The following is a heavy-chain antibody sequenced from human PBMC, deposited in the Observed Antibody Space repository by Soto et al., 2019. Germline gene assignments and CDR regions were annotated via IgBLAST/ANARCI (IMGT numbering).Heavy chain of an antibody. D-gene: IGHD3-22*01. CDR3: ARAGYYDSSGYYFYDY. V-gene: IGHV3-53*01. Sequence: GGSLRLSCAASGFTVSSNYMSWVRQAPGKGLERVSVIYSGGSTYYADSVKGRFTISRDNSKITLYLQMNSLRAEDTAVYYCARAGYYDSSGYYFYDYWGQGTLVTVSS. J-gene: IGHJ4*02. CDR1: GFTVSSNY. CDR2: IYSGGST.